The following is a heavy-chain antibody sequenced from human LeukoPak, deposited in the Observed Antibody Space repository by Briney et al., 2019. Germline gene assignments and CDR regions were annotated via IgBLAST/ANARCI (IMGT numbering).Heavy chain of an antibody. J-gene: IGHJ4*02. D-gene: IGHD3-3*01. CDR3: ARDRYYDFWSAYFDY. V-gene: IGHV3-30-3*01. CDR2: ISYDGSNK. Sequence: GGSLRLSCAASGFTFNSYAMHWVRQAPGKGLEWVAVISYDGSNKYYADSVKGRFTISRDNSKNTLYLQMNSLRAEDTAVYYCARDRYYDFWSAYFDYWGQGTLVTVSS. CDR1: GFTFNSYA.